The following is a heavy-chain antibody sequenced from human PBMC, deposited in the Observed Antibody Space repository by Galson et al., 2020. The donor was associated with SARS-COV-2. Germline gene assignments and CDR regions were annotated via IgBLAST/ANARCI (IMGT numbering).Heavy chain of an antibody. J-gene: IGHJ4*02. CDR3: ARERGAMVRGVMIKGYFDY. V-gene: IGHV3-33*01. CDR1: GFSFSSFG. CDR2: IWYDGTNK. Sequence: GGSLRLSCVASGFSFSSFGMHWVRQAPGKGLEWVAVIWYDGTNKYYADSVKGRFTISRDNSKNTLYLQMNSLRAEDTAVYYCARERGAMVRGVMIKGYFDYWGQGTLLTVSS. D-gene: IGHD3-10*01.